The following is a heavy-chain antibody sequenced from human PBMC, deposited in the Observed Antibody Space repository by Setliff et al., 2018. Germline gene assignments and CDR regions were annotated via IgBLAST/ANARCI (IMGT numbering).Heavy chain of an antibody. Sequence: SETLSLTCTVSGGSISSGTYYWSWIRQPAGKGLEWIGRLHTSGSIDYNPSLKSRVTISVDTSKNQFSLRLRSVTAADTAVYFCARDNTMVGATDYWGLGTLVPSPQ. D-gene: IGHD1-26*01. V-gene: IGHV4-61*02. CDR1: GGSISSGTYY. CDR3: ARDNTMVGATDY. J-gene: IGHJ4*02. CDR2: LHTSGSI.